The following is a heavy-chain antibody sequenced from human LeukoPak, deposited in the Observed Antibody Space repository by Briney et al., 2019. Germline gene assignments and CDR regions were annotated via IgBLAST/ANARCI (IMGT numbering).Heavy chain of an antibody. J-gene: IGHJ4*02. Sequence: SETLSLTCTVSGGSISSYYWSWIRQPAGKGLEWIGHIYTSGSTNYNPSLKSRVTMSVDTSKNQFSLKLSSVTATDTAVYYCAREASYYASGTYYSFDYWGQGTLVTVSS. CDR3: AREASYYASGTYYSFDY. CDR1: GGSISSYY. D-gene: IGHD3-10*01. V-gene: IGHV4-4*07. CDR2: IYTSGST.